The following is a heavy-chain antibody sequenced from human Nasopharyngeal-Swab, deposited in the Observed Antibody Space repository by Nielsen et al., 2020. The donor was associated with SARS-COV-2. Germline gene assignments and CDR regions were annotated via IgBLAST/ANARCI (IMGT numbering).Heavy chain of an antibody. D-gene: IGHD3-10*01. CDR1: GFTFCDYY. J-gene: IGHJ4*02. CDR2: ISSSGSTI. V-gene: IGHV3-11*04. Sequence: GGSLRLSCAASGFTFCDYYMSWIRQAPGKGLEWVSYISSSGSTIYYADSVKGRFTISRDNAKNSLYLQMNSLRAEDTAVYYCARDADYYGSGSYLGYWGQGTLVTVSS. CDR3: ARDADYYGSGSYLGY.